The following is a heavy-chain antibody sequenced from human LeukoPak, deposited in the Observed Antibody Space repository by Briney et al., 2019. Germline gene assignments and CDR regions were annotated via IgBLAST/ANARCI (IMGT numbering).Heavy chain of an antibody. CDR2: IYYSGST. Sequence: KPSEALSLTCTVSGGSISSSSYYWGWIRQPPGKGLEWIGSIYYSGSTYYGPSLKSRATISVDTSKNHFSLKLSSVTAADTAVYYCARRATNRGSFDYWGQGNPVTVSS. CDR3: ARRATNRGSFDY. J-gene: IGHJ4*02. D-gene: IGHD7-27*01. CDR1: GGSISSSSYY. V-gene: IGHV4-39*02.